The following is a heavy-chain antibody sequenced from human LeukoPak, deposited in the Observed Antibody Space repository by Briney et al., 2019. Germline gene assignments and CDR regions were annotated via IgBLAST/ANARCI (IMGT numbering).Heavy chain of an antibody. V-gene: IGHV1-18*01. D-gene: IGHD5-18*01. J-gene: IGHJ6*02. CDR2: ISAYNGNT. Sequence: GASVKVSRKASGYTFTSYGISWVRQAPGQGLEWMGWISAYNGNTNYAQKLQGRVTMTTDTSTSTAYMELRSLRSDDTAVYYCASGYSYGYPYYYYGMDVWGQGTTVTVSS. CDR1: GYTFTSYG. CDR3: ASGYSYGYPYYYYGMDV.